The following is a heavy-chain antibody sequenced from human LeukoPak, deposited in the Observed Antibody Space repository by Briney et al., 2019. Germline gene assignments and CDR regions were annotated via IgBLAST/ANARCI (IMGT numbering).Heavy chain of an antibody. CDR2: IYTSEDT. CDR1: GGSISGYY. CDR3: GRESVGYCSGGPCPYYFVY. V-gene: IGHV4-4*07. J-gene: IGHJ4*02. D-gene: IGHD2-15*01. Sequence: PSETLSLTCTVSGGSISGYYWNWVRQPAGKGLEWVGRIYTSEDTNYNPSLQSRIIISVETSKNQFSLKMSSVTAADTAVYYCGRESVGYCSGGPCPYYFVYWGRGTLVTVSS.